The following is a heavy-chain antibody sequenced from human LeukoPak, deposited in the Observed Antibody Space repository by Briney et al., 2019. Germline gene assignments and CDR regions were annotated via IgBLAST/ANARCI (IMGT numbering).Heavy chain of an antibody. CDR2: ISGSGGST. CDR1: GFTFSSYA. D-gene: IGHD2-2*01. J-gene: IGHJ4*02. Sequence: AGGSLRLSCAASGFTFSSYAMSWVRQAPGKGLEWVSAISGSGGSTYYADSVKGRFTISRDNSKNTLYLQMNSLRAEDTAVYYCAKVSAAEYYFDYRGQGTLVTVSS. CDR3: AKVSAAEYYFDY. V-gene: IGHV3-23*01.